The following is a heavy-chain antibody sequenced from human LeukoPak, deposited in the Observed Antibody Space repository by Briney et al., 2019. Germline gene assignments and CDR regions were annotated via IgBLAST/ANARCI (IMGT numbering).Heavy chain of an antibody. V-gene: IGHV3-30*04. CDR2: ISYDGSNK. CDR1: GFTFSSYA. CDR3: ARDQHDSSSWLPSYYYCYYMDV. J-gene: IGHJ6*03. Sequence: GGPLRLSCAASGFTFSSYAMHWVRQAPGKGLEWVAVISYDGSNKYYADSVKGRFTISRDNSKNTLYLQMNSLRAEDTAVYYCARDQHDSSSWLPSYYYCYYMDVWGKGTTVTISS. D-gene: IGHD6-13*01.